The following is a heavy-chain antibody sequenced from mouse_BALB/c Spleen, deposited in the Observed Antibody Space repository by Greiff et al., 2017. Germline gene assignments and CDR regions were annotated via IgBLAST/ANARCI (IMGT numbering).Heavy chain of an antibody. CDR1: GYTFTSYD. Sequence: QVQLQQSGAELVKPGASVKLSCKASGYTFTSYDINWVRQRPEKGRERIGWIFPGDGSTKYNEKFKGKATLTTDKSSSTAYMQLSRLTSEDSAVYFCSDGYWTYLGQGTLVTVSA. J-gene: IGHJ3*01. CDR2: IFPGDGST. V-gene: IGHV1-85*01. CDR3: SDGYWTY. D-gene: IGHD2-3*01.